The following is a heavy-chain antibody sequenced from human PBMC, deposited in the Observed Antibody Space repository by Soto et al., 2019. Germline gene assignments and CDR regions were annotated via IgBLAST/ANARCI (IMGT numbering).Heavy chain of an antibody. J-gene: IGHJ6*02. CDR1: GYTLTELS. CDR2: FDPEDGNT. D-gene: IGHD6-13*01. Sequence: ASVKVSCKVSGYTLTELSMHWVRQAPGKGLEWKGSFDPEDGNTIYAQKLQGRVTMTTDTSTSTAYMELRSLRSDDTAVYYCARDRLGIAAADSFSYYYYGMDVWGQGTTVTVSS. CDR3: ARDRLGIAAADSFSYYYYGMDV. V-gene: IGHV1-24*01.